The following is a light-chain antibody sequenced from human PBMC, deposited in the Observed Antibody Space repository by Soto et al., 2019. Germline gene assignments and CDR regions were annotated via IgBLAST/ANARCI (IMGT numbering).Light chain of an antibody. CDR3: QRYGSSPLIT. J-gene: IGKJ5*01. V-gene: IGKV3-20*01. CDR1: QSVSSSS. CDR2: GTS. Sequence: EIVLTQSPGTVSLSPWEIATLSCRASQSVSSSSLAWYQQRPGQAPRLLIYGTSSRATGIPDRFSGSGSGTDFTLTISRLEPEDFAVYFCQRYGSSPLITFGQGTRLEI.